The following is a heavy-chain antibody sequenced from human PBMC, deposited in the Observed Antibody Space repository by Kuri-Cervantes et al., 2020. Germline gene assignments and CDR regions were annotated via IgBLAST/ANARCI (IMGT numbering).Heavy chain of an antibody. CDR3: ARRRIAVAGNHREFDY. CDR2: IYPGDSDT. J-gene: IGHJ4*02. V-gene: IGHV5-51*01. D-gene: IGHD6-19*01. Sequence: KVSCQGSRYSFTSYWIDWVRQMPGKGLEWMGIIYPGDSDTRYSPSFQGQVTISADKYISTAYLQLSSLKASDTAMYYCARRRIAVAGNHREFDYWGQGTLVTVSS. CDR1: RYSFTSYW.